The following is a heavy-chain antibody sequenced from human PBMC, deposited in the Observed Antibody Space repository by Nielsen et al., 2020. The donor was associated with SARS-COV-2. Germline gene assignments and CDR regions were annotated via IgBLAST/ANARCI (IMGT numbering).Heavy chain of an antibody. CDR3: DTGRWYFDL. CDR1: GFTFSSYW. Sequence: GESLKISCAASGFTFSSYWMSWVRQAPGKGLEWVANIKQDGSEKYYVDSVKGRFTISRDNAKSSLYLQMNSLRAEDTAVYYCDTGRWYFDLWGRGTLVTVSS. CDR2: IKQDGSEK. V-gene: IGHV3-7*05. J-gene: IGHJ2*01.